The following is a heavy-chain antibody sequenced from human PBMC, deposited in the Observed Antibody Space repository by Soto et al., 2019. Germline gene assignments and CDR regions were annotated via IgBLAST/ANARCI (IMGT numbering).Heavy chain of an antibody. CDR3: ARDRATHDAFDI. Sequence: EVQLVESGGGLVKPGGSLRLSCAASGFTFISYSMNWVRQAPGKGLEWVSSISSSSSYIYYADSVKGRFTISRDNAKNSLYLQMNSLRAEDTAVYYCARDRATHDAFDIWGQGTMVTVSS. V-gene: IGHV3-21*01. J-gene: IGHJ3*02. D-gene: IGHD1-26*01. CDR2: ISSSSSYI. CDR1: GFTFISYS.